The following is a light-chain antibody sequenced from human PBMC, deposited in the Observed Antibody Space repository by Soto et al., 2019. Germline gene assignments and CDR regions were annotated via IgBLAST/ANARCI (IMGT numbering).Light chain of an antibody. CDR2: GVS. CDR3: QQYGSSHLIT. J-gene: IGKJ5*01. CDR1: QRLSASD. Sequence: EIVLTQSPGTLSLSPGQRATLSCRASQRLSASDIAWYQQKPGQAPKFLFYGVSSRATGIPDRFSGSGSGTDLTLPISRLEPEDYAVYHCQQYGSSHLITFGQGTRLEIK. V-gene: IGKV3-20*01.